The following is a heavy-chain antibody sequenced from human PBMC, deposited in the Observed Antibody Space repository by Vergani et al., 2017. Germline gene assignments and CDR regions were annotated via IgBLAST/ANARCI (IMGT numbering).Heavy chain of an antibody. D-gene: IGHD6-13*01. V-gene: IGHV3-30-3*01. CDR1: GFTFSSYA. J-gene: IGHJ4*02. CDR2: ISYDGSNK. CDR3: ARAGRRYSSSLPFDY. Sequence: QVQLVESGGGVVQPGRSPRLSCAASGFTFSSYAMHWVRQAPGKGLEWVAVISYDGSNKYYADSVKGRFTISRDNSKNTLYLQMNSLRAEDTAVYYCARAGRRYSSSLPFDYWGQGTLVTVSS.